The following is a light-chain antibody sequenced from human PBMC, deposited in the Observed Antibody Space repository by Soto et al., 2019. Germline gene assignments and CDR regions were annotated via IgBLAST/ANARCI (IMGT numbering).Light chain of an antibody. J-gene: IGKJ1*01. CDR2: KAS. CDR3: QQYNSYLPWT. V-gene: IGKV1-5*03. Sequence: DIQMTQSPSTLSASVGDRVTITCRASQSISSWLAWYQQKPGKAPKLLIYKASSLESGVPSRFSGSGSGTEFPLTISSLQPDDFATYYCQQYNSYLPWTFGQGTKVEIK. CDR1: QSISSW.